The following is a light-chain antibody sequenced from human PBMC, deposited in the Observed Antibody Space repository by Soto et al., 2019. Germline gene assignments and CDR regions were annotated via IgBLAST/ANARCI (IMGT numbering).Light chain of an antibody. CDR1: QSVSSTY. J-gene: IGKJ2*01. Sequence: EIVLTQSPGTLSLSPGERATLSCRASQSVSSTYLAWYQHKPGQAPRLLIYGASSRATGIPDRFSGSGSGTDFTLTISRLEPEDFAAYYCQQYGSSPYNFGQGTKLEIK. CDR2: GAS. CDR3: QQYGSSPYN. V-gene: IGKV3-20*01.